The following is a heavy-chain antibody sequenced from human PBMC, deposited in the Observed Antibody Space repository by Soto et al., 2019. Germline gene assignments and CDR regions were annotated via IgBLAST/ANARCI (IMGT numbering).Heavy chain of an antibody. CDR2: IYHSGST. J-gene: IGHJ4*02. V-gene: IGHV4-30-2*01. D-gene: IGHD2-15*01. CDR3: ASRDCSGGSCYLDY. CDR1: GGSISSGGYS. Sequence: SETLSLTCAVSGGSISSGGYSWSWIRQPPGKGLEWIGYIYHSGSTYYNPSLKSRVTISVDRSKNQFSLKLSSVTAADTAVYYCASRDCSGGSCYLDYWGQGTLVTVSS.